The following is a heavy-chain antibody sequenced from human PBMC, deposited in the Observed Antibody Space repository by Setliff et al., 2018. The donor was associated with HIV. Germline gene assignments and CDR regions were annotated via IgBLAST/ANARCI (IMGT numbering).Heavy chain of an antibody. CDR3: ARERRGFDY. CDR2: VDPEDGET. V-gene: IGHV1-24*01. CDR1: GYTLSELS. J-gene: IGHJ4*02. Sequence: ASVKVSCKVSGYTLSELSVHWVRQAPGKGLQWMGGVDPEDGETIYAQELQGRVTMTEDTSADTAYMELSSLRSDDTAVYYCARERRGFDYWGQGTLVTVS.